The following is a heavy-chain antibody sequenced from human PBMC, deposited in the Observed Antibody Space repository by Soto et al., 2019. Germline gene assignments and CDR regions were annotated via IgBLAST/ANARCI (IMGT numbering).Heavy chain of an antibody. J-gene: IGHJ5*02. Sequence: GGSLRLSCAASGFTFSNAWMSWVRQAPGKGLEWVGRIKSKTDGGTTDYAAPVKGRFTISRDDSKNTLYLQMNSLKTGDTAVYYCTTDPITMIVVVDNWFDPWGQGTLVTVSS. CDR2: IKSKTDGGTT. D-gene: IGHD3-22*01. CDR1: GFTFSNAW. V-gene: IGHV3-15*01. CDR3: TTDPITMIVVVDNWFDP.